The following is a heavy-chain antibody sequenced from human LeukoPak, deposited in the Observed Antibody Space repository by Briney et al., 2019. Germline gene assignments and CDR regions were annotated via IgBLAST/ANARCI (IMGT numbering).Heavy chain of an antibody. CDR3: ARDVGVVMFDC. D-gene: IGHD3-3*01. V-gene: IGHV3-23*01. Sequence: GGSLRLSCAASGFTFSRYSMNWVRQAPGKGLEWVSTIAGLGPNTHYADSVEGRFTISRDNSKNTVYLQMDSLRAEDTAPYYCARDVGVVMFDCWGQGTQVTVSS. J-gene: IGHJ4*02. CDR1: GFTFSRYS. CDR2: IAGLGPNT.